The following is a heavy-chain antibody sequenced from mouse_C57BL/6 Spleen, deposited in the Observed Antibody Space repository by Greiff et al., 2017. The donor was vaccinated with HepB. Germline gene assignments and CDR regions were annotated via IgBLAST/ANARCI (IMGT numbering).Heavy chain of an antibody. Sequence: VQLQQSGPELVKPGASVKIPCKAPGYTFTDYNMDWVKQSHGKSLEWIGDINPNNGGTIYNQKFKGKATLTVDKSSSTAYMELRSLTSEDTAVYYCAREDYGNYDYAMDYWGQGTSVTVSS. V-gene: IGHV1-18*01. J-gene: IGHJ4*01. CDR3: AREDYGNYDYAMDY. CDR1: GYTFTDYN. CDR2: INPNNGGT. D-gene: IGHD2-1*01.